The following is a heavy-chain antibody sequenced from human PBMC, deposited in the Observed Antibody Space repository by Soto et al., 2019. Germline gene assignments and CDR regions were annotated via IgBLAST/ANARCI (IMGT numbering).Heavy chain of an antibody. CDR2: IGAGHSPL. CDR3: ARDKPDGVDSFDI. Sequence: GGSLRLSCEASGFTFQTFSMTWVRQRPGKGLEWVSYIGAGHSPLLYAASVKGRFTISRDDAKKSLYLQMDSLRDEDTAIYFCARDKPDGVDSFDIWGQGTLVTVSS. CDR1: GFTFQTFS. V-gene: IGHV3-48*02. J-gene: IGHJ3*02.